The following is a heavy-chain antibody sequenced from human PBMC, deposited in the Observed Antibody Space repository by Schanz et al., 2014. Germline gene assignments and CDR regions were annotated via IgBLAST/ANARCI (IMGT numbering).Heavy chain of an antibody. CDR1: GFSFSSYA. J-gene: IGHJ4*02. V-gene: IGHV3-23*04. Sequence: EVHLVESGGGLVQPGGSLRLSCAASGFSFSSYAMGWVRQARGKGLEWVSAMNESHSTIYYADSVRGRFTISRDNSKNTVYIQMNSLRAEDTAVYHCVSSGSYSSYAFWGQGTLVTVSS. CDR2: MNESHSTI. CDR3: VSSGSYSSYAF. D-gene: IGHD3-10*01.